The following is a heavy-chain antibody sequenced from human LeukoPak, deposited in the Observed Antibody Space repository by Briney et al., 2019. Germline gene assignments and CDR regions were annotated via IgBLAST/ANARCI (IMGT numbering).Heavy chain of an antibody. CDR1: GGSISSCY. V-gene: IGHV3-74*01. D-gene: IGHD6-13*01. CDR3: AREWRIAAAYDY. Sequence: ETLSLTCTVSGGSISSCYWSWVRQAPGKGLVWVSRINSDGSSTSYADSVKGRFTISRDNAKNTLYLQMNSLRAEDTAVYYCAREWRIAAAYDYWGQGTLVTVSS. CDR2: INSDGSST. J-gene: IGHJ4*02.